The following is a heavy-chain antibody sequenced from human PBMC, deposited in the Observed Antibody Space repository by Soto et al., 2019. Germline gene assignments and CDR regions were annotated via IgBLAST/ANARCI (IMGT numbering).Heavy chain of an antibody. V-gene: IGHV1-8*01. D-gene: IGHD1-26*01. CDR1: GYTFTSYD. CDR3: AMTPSKIVGATSDY. CDR2: MNPNSGNT. Sequence: QVQLVQSGAEVKKPGASVKVSCEASGYTFTSYDINWVRQATGQGLEWMGWMNPNSGNTGYAQKFQGRVTMTRNTSISTAYMELSSLRSEDTAVYYCAMTPSKIVGATSDYWGQGTLVTVSS. J-gene: IGHJ4*02.